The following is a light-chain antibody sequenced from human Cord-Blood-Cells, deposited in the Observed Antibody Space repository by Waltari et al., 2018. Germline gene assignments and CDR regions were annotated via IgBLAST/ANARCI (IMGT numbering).Light chain of an antibody. CDR3: SSYTSSSTLM. Sequence: QSALTQPASVSGSPGQSITISCTGTSSDVGGYNYVSWYQQHPGKAPKLMISDVSKRPSGVSNRFSGSKSGNTASLTISGLQAEDEADYYCSSYTSSSTLMFGGGTKLTVL. J-gene: IGLJ3*02. CDR1: SSDVGGYNY. CDR2: DVS. V-gene: IGLV2-14*01.